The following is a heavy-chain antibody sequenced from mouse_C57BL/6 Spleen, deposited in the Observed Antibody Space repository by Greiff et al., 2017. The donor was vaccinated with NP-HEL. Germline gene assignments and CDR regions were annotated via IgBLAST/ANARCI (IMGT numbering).Heavy chain of an antibody. J-gene: IGHJ4*01. V-gene: IGHV1-82*01. Sequence: VQLQQSGPELVKPGASVKISCKASGYAFSSSWMNWVKQRPGKGLEWIGRIYPGDGDTNYNGKFKGKATLTADKSSSTAYMQLSSLTSEDSAVYFCARGGRDYYAMDYWGQGTSVTVSS. CDR2: IYPGDGDT. CDR1: GYAFSSSW. D-gene: IGHD3-3*01. CDR3: ARGGRDYYAMDY.